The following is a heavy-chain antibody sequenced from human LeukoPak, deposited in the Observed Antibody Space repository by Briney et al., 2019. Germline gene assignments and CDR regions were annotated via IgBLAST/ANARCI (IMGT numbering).Heavy chain of an antibody. Sequence: SETLSLTCTVSGYSISSGYYWGWIRQPPGKGLEWIGSIYHSGSTYYNTSLKSRVTISVDTSKNQFSLKLSSVTAADTAVYYCVRQRVVGFYDPFDFWGQGTLVTVSS. V-gene: IGHV4-38-2*02. J-gene: IGHJ4*02. CDR1: GYSISSGYY. CDR2: IYHSGST. CDR3: VRQRVVGFYDPFDF. D-gene: IGHD2/OR15-2a*01.